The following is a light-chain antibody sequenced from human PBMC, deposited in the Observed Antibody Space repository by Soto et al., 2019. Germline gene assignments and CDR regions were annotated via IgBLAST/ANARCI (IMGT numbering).Light chain of an antibody. CDR3: NSYTSSSTHV. Sequence: QSALTQPASVSGSPGQSITISCTGGSSDVGGHNHVSWYQQHPGEAPKLIIYEVGHRPSGVSDRFSGSKSGNTASLTISGFQAEDEADYYCNSYTSSSTHVFGTGTKLTVL. V-gene: IGLV2-14*01. CDR1: SSDVGGHNH. J-gene: IGLJ1*01. CDR2: EVG.